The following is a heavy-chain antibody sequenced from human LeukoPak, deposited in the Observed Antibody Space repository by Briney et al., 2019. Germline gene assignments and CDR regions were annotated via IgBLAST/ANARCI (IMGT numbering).Heavy chain of an antibody. V-gene: IGHV4-59*08. CDR1: GGSISSYY. CDR2: IYYSGTT. D-gene: IGHD1-26*01. J-gene: IGHJ4*02. CDR3: ARRTGYSGWEDY. Sequence: SETLSLTCTVSGGSISSYYWSWIRQPPGKGLEWIGYIYYSGTTNYNPSLKSRVTISVDTSKNQFSLKLSSVTAADTAVYYCARRTGYSGWEDYWGQGTLVTVSS.